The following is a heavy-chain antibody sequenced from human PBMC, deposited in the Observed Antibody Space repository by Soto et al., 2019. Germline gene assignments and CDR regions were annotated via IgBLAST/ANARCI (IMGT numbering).Heavy chain of an antibody. V-gene: IGHV3-23*01. J-gene: IGHJ6*02. CDR1: GFTFSSYA. CDR2: ISGSGGST. D-gene: IGHD3-16*01. Sequence: GGSLRLSCAASGFTFSSYAISWVRQAPGKGLEWVSAISGSGGSTYYADSVKGRFTISRDNSKNTLYLQMNSLRAEDTAVYYCAKRGRYYYYYGMDVWGQGTTVTVSS. CDR3: AKRGRYYYYYGMDV.